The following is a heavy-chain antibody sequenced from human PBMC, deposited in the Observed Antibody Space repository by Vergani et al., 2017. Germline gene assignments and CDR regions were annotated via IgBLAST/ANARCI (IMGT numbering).Heavy chain of an antibody. J-gene: IGHJ3*02. V-gene: IGHV3-72*01. CDR3: VRVKGTNCKDHRYDI. D-gene: IGHD1-1*01. Sequence: EVQVLESGGGLVQPGGSLRLSCAASGFIFSAHYMDWVRQAPGKGLEWVCRIRNKANDYTTQYAASVKGRFTISRDDSKSYLYLQMNSLQAEDTALYYCVRVKGTNCKDHRYDIWGQGREVTVSS. CDR1: GFIFSAHY. CDR2: IRNKANDYTT.